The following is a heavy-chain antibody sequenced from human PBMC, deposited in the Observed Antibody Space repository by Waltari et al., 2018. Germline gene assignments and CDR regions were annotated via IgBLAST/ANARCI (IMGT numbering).Heavy chain of an antibody. CDR3: ARVPSYYDILTGYYPDAFDI. Sequence: PPGKGLECIGYIYYSGSTNYNPSLKSRVTISVDTSKNQFSLKLSSVTAADTAVYYCARVPSYYDILTGYYPDAFDIWGQGTMVTVSS. J-gene: IGHJ3*02. D-gene: IGHD3-9*01. V-gene: IGHV4-59*01. CDR2: IYYSGST.